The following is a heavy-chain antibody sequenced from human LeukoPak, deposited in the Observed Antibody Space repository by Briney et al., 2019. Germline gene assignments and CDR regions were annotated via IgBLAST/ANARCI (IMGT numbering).Heavy chain of an antibody. J-gene: IGHJ4*02. CDR3: ARDGSSGYTPFDY. D-gene: IGHD3-22*01. CDR2: IYYSGRT. V-gene: IGHV4-59*01. Sequence: SETLSLTCTVSGGSIISYYWSCIRQPPRKGLEWIGYIYYSGRTNYNPSLKSGVTISVDTFKKQFSLKLSSVNAADTAVYYCARDGSSGYTPFDYWGQGTLVTVSS. CDR1: GGSIISYY.